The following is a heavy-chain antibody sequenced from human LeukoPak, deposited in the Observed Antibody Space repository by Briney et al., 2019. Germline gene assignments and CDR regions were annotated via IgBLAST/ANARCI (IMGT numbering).Heavy chain of an antibody. CDR2: IYSGGST. Sequence: GGSLRLSCAASGFTVSSNYMSWVRQAPGKGLEWVSVIYSGGSTYYADSVKSRFTICRDNSKNTLYLQMNSLRAKDTAVYYCARDAVGATPLDYWGQGTLVTVSS. J-gene: IGHJ4*02. CDR3: ARDAVGATPLDY. D-gene: IGHD1-26*01. V-gene: IGHV3-66*01. CDR1: GFTVSSNY.